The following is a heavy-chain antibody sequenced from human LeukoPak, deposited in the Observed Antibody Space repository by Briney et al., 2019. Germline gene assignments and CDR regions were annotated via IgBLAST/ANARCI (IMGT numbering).Heavy chain of an antibody. D-gene: IGHD1-26*01. CDR2: IYYSGSI. CDR3: ARYSGSYSGFDY. CDR1: GGSISSYY. J-gene: IGHJ4*02. Sequence: PSETLSLTCTVSGGSISSYYWSWIRQPPGKGLEWIGYIYYSGSINYNPSHKSRVTISVDTSKNQFSLKLRSVTAADTAVYYCARYSGSYSGFDYWGQGTLVTASS. V-gene: IGHV4-59*08.